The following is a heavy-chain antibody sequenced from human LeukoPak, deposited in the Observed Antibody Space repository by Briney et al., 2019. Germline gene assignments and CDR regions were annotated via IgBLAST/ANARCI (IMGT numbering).Heavy chain of an antibody. CDR3: ANVADSSGWYYFDY. V-gene: IGHV3-23*01. CDR1: GCTLRNYA. J-gene: IGHJ4*02. D-gene: IGHD6-19*01. CDR2: IGAGDKYT. Sequence: GGSLRLSCAASGCTLRNYAMSWVRQAPGKGLEWVSSIGAGDKYTYYGDSVKGRFTISRDNSKNTLYLQMNSLRAEDTAVYYCANVADSSGWYYFDYWGQGTLVTVSS.